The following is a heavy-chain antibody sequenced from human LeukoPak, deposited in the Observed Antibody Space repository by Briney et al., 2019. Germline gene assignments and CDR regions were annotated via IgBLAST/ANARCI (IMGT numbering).Heavy chain of an antibody. CDR1: GGTFSSYA. D-gene: IGHD6-13*01. J-gene: IGHJ4*02. Sequence: GASVKVSCKASGGTFSSYAISWVRQAPGQGLEWMGGIIPIFGTANYAQKFQGRVTITADESTSTAYMELSSLRSEDTAVYYCARVVGEQQPHFDYWGQGTLVTVSS. CDR3: ARVVGEQQPHFDY. V-gene: IGHV1-69*13. CDR2: IIPIFGTA.